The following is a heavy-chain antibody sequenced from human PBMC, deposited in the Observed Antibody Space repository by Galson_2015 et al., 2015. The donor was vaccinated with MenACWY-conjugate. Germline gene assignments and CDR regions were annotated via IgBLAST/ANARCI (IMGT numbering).Heavy chain of an antibody. CDR1: GYTLTELS. D-gene: IGHD3-10*01. CDR2: FDPEDGET. Sequence: SVKVSCKVSGYTLTELSMHWVRQAPGKGLEWMGGFDPEDGETIYAQKFQGRVTMTEDTSTDTAYMELSSLRSEDTAVYYCATPLSYGSGSFRVDWGQGTLVTVSS. CDR3: ATPLSYGSGSFRVD. V-gene: IGHV1-24*01. J-gene: IGHJ4*02.